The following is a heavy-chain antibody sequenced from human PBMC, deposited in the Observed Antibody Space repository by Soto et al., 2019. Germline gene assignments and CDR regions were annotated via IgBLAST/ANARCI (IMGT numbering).Heavy chain of an antibody. CDR1: GFTFSYYY. V-gene: IGHV3-11*01. Sequence: GGSLRLSCAASGFTFSYYYMSWIRQAPGKGLEWVSYISSSGSTIYYADSVKGRFTISRDNAKNSLYLQMNSLRAEDTAVYYCARDRLGXIAAAGGDYYYYYGMDVWGQGTTVTVSS. CDR2: ISSSGSTI. D-gene: IGHD6-13*01. J-gene: IGHJ6*02. CDR3: ARDRLGXIAAAGGDYYYYYGMDV.